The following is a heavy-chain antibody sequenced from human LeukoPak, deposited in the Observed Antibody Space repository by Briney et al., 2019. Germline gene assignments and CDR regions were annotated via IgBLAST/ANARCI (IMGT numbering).Heavy chain of an antibody. D-gene: IGHD6-19*01. CDR2: ISAYNGNT. CDR3: ARDFGEFYGSGWSLFDY. Sequence: GASVKVSCKASGYTFTSYGVSWVRQAPGQGLEWMGWISAYNGNTNYAQKLQGRVTMTTDTSTSTAYMELRSLRSDDTAVYYCARDFGEFYGSGWSLFDYWGQGTLVTVSS. J-gene: IGHJ4*02. V-gene: IGHV1-18*01. CDR1: GYTFTSYG.